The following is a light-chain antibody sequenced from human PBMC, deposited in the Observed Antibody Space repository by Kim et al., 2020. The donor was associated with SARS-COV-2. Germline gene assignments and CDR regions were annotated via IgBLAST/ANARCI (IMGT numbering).Light chain of an antibody. CDR1: QSVSSN. Sequence: EIVMTQSPATLSVPPGERATLSCRASQSVSSNLAWYQQKPGQAPRLLIYGASTRATGIPARFSGSGSGTEFTLTISSLQSEEFAVYYCQQYNNWPPLTFGGGTKVDIK. V-gene: IGKV3-15*01. CDR3: QQYNNWPPLT. CDR2: GAS. J-gene: IGKJ4*01.